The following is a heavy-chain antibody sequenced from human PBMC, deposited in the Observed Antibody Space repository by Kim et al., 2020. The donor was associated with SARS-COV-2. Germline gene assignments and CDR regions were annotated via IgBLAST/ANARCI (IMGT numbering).Heavy chain of an antibody. Sequence: GSLRLSCAASGFTFSSYAMHWVRQAPGKGLEWVAVISYDGSNKYYVDSGKVRFTISRDNSKNTLYLQMNSLRAEDTAVYYCANGGTYYYYGMDVWGQGT. CDR1: GFTFSSYA. CDR2: ISYDGSNK. CDR3: ANGGTYYYYGMDV. V-gene: IGHV3-30*04. J-gene: IGHJ6*02. D-gene: IGHD2-15*01.